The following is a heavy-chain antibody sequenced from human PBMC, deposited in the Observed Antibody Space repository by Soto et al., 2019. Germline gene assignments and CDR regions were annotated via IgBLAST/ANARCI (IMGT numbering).Heavy chain of an antibody. D-gene: IGHD2-2*01. CDR1: GGTFSSYA. V-gene: IGHV1-69*05. CDR2: IIPIFGTA. CDR3: AREDIVVVPAASRNYYYYGMDV. Sequence: GASVKVSCKASGGTFSSYAISWVRQAPGQGLEWMGGIIPIFGTANYAQKLQGRVTMTTDKSTSTAYMELRSLRSDDTAVYYCAREDIVVVPAASRNYYYYGMDVWGQGTMVTVSS. J-gene: IGHJ6*02.